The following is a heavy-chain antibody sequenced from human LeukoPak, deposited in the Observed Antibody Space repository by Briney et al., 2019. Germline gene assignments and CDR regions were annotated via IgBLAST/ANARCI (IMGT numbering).Heavy chain of an antibody. CDR3: AREPPRYGDLIYYYYYGMEV. V-gene: IGHV3-33*01. D-gene: IGHD4-17*01. CDR2: IWYDGSNK. Sequence: HPGGSLRLSCAASGFTFSSYGMHWVRQAPGKGLEWVAVIWYDGSNKYYADSVKGRFTISRDNSKNTLYLQMNSLRAEDTAVYYCAREPPRYGDLIYYYYYGMEVWGQGTTVTVSS. CDR1: GFTFSSYG. J-gene: IGHJ6*02.